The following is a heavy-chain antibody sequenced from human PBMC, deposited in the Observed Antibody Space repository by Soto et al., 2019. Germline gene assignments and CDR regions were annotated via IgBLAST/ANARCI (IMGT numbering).Heavy chain of an antibody. Sequence: SVKVSCKASGGTFSSYAISGVRQAPGQGLEWMGGIIPIFGTENYAQKFQGRVTITADESTSTAYMELSSLRSEDTAVYYCARDVSSIAARPPGNWFDPWGQGTLVTVS. CDR3: ARDVSSIAARPPGNWFDP. CDR2: IIPIFGTE. J-gene: IGHJ5*02. CDR1: GGTFSSYA. D-gene: IGHD6-6*01. V-gene: IGHV1-69*13.